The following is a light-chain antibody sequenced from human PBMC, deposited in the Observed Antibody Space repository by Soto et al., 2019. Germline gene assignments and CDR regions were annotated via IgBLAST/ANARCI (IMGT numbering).Light chain of an antibody. CDR3: QQYNSYPWT. CDR2: GAS. J-gene: IGKJ1*01. Sequence: EIVMTQSPGTLSVSPGERATLSCRASLSVSTNLAWYQQKPGQAPRLLIYGASTRATGISARFSGSGSGTEFSLTISSLQPDDFATYYCQQYNSYPWTFGQGTKVDIK. CDR1: LSVSTN. V-gene: IGKV3-15*01.